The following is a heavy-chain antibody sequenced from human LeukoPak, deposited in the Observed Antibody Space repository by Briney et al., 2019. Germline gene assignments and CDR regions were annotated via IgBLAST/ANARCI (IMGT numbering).Heavy chain of an antibody. CDR3: ARPSSSWYAEPFDI. CDR2: INHSGST. V-gene: IGHV4-34*01. Sequence: SETLSLTCGVYDGSFSDYYWSWIRQPPGKGLEWIGEINHSGSTNYNPSLKSRVTISVDTSKNQFSLNLSCVTAADTAVYYCARPSSSWYAEPFDIWGQGTMVTVSS. J-gene: IGHJ3*02. CDR1: DGSFSDYY. D-gene: IGHD6-13*01.